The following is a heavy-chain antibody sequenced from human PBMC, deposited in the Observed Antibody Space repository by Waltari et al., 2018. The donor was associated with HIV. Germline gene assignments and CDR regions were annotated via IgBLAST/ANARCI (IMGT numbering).Heavy chain of an antibody. Sequence: QLQLQESGPGLVKPSETLSLTCTVSGGSISSSSYYWGWIRQPPGKGLEWIGSIYYSGSTYYNPSLKSRVTISVDTSKNQFSLKLSSVTAADTAVYYCARELPPASIEYSSSSQLVRYYYYGMDVWGQGTTVTVSS. V-gene: IGHV4-39*07. CDR3: ARELPPASIEYSSSSQLVRYYYYGMDV. CDR1: GGSISSSSYY. D-gene: IGHD6-6*01. CDR2: IYYSGST. J-gene: IGHJ6*02.